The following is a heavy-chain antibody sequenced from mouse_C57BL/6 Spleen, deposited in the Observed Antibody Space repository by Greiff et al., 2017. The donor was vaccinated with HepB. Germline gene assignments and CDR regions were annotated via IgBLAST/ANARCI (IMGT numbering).Heavy chain of an antibody. CDR2: ISYSGST. J-gene: IGHJ2*01. Sequence: EVQLQESGPGMVKPSQSLSLTCTVTGYSITSGYDWHWIRHFPGNKLEWMGYISYSGSTNYNPSLKSRISITHDTSKNHFFLKLNSVTTEDTATYYCARGVLTGSYFDYWGQGTTLTVSS. CDR1: GYSITSGYD. V-gene: IGHV3-1*01. CDR3: ARGVLTGSYFDY. D-gene: IGHD4-1*01.